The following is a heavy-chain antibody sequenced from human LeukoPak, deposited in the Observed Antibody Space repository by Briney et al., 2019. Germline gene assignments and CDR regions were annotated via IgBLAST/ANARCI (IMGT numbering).Heavy chain of an antibody. Sequence: GGSLRLSCAASGFTFSNYAMTWVRQVPGKGLEWVSIISGSGGSTYYADSVKGRFTISRDNPKNTLYLQMNTLRAEDTAVYYCAKNRGDITSSRVGCDYWGRGALVTVSS. D-gene: IGHD2-15*01. J-gene: IGHJ4*02. CDR1: GFTFSNYA. CDR3: AKNRGDITSSRVGCDY. V-gene: IGHV3-23*01. CDR2: ISGSGGST.